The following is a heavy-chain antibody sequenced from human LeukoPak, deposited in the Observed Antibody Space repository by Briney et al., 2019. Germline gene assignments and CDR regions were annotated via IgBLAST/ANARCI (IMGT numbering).Heavy chain of an antibody. Sequence: PSETLSLTCTVSGYSISSGYYWGWIRQPPGKGLEWIGNIYHSGNTYYNPSLKSRVTVSVDMSKNQFSLKLNSVTAADTALYYCARAYSSSWYWNWFDPGAREPWSPSPQ. CDR2: IYHSGNT. J-gene: IGHJ5*02. V-gene: IGHV4-38-2*02. CDR1: GYSISSGYY. D-gene: IGHD6-13*01. CDR3: ARAYSSSWYWNWFDP.